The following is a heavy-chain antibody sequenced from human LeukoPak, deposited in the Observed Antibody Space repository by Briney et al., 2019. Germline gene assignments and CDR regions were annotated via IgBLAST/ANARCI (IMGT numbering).Heavy chain of an antibody. Sequence: ASVKVSCKASGYTFTSYDIHWVRQATGQGLEWMGWINPNSGNTGYAQTFQGRVTITRNNSISTVYMELSSLRSEDTAVYYCARRSGGSGTTLGYWGQGTLVTVSS. V-gene: IGHV1-8*03. CDR1: GYTFTSYD. CDR3: ARRSGGSGTTLGY. D-gene: IGHD1-1*01. J-gene: IGHJ4*02. CDR2: INPNSGNT.